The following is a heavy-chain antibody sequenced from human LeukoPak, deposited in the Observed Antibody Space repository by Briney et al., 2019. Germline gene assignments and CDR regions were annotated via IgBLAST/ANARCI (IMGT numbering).Heavy chain of an antibody. D-gene: IGHD1-26*01. V-gene: IGHV1-18*01. J-gene: IGHJ4*02. CDR2: VSAYNGKT. CDR1: GYIFTTSY. CDR3: ARGGTYYPCIDY. Sequence: ASVKVSCKASGYIFTTSYINWVRQAPGQGLEWMGWVSAYNGKTSYAQKFQGRVTMTTDSSTNTAYMDLTSLRSDDTAVYYCARGGTYYPCIDYWGQGTQVTVSS.